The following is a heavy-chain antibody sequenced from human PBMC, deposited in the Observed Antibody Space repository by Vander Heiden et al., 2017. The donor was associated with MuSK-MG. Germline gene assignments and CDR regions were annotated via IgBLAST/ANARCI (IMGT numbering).Heavy chain of an antibody. D-gene: IGHD2-8*01. CDR2: IHDSKIA. V-gene: IGHV4-31*11. J-gene: IGHJ4*02. CDR1: GVSISSGGYY. Sequence: QVQLQESGPGLVKPSQTLSLTCAVSGVSISSGGYYWNWIRQLPGKGLEWVGYIHDSKIAYYNPSLGSRVTVSLDTSKNQFSLKVSSVTAADTAVYYCSRGPPHTNYLDYWGQGTLVTVSS. CDR3: SRGPPHTNYLDY.